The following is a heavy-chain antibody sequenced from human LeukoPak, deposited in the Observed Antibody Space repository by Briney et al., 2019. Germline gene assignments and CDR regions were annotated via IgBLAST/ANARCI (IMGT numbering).Heavy chain of an antibody. J-gene: IGHJ3*02. D-gene: IGHD1/OR15-1a*01. V-gene: IGHV1-24*01. Sequence: ASVKVSCKVSGYTLTELPMHWVRQAPGKGLEWMGGFDPEDGETIYAQKFQGRVTMTEDTSTDTAYMELSSLRSGDTAVYYCATEKQHGGAFDIWGQGTMVTVSS. CDR2: FDPEDGET. CDR3: ATEKQHGGAFDI. CDR1: GYTLTELP.